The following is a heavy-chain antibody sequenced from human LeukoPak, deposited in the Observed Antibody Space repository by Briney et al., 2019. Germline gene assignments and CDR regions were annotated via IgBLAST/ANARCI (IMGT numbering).Heavy chain of an antibody. CDR1: GFTFSSYA. Sequence: GGSLRLSCAASGFTFSSYAMHWVRQAPGKGLVWVSRINSDGINTSYADSVKGRFTISRDNAKNTLNLQMNSLRAEDTAVYYCARDGPWIQLLSPRAFDIWGQGTMVTVSS. J-gene: IGHJ3*02. V-gene: IGHV3-74*01. D-gene: IGHD5-18*01. CDR3: ARDGPWIQLLSPRAFDI. CDR2: INSDGINT.